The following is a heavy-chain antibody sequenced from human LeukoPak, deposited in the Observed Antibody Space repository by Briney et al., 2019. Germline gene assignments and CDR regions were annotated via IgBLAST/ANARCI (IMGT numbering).Heavy chain of an antibody. J-gene: IGHJ4*02. V-gene: IGHV3-53*01. CDR1: GXTISTNY. D-gene: IGHD3-22*01. CDR2: MYTGGST. Sequence: GGSLRLSCAASGXTISTNYMSWVRQAPGKGLEWVSVMYTGGSTYYADSVKGRFTISRDNSKNTLYLQMNSLRAEDTALYYCARAPFYYDSSGYPYFDGWGQGTLVTVSS. CDR3: ARAPFYYDSSGYPYFDG.